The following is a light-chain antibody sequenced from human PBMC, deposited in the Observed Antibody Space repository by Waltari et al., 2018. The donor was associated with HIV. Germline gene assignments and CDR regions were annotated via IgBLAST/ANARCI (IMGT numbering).Light chain of an antibody. CDR2: RET. Sequence: SFELTQPPSVSVSPGQTARITCSGEAFPKQYVHWYQQKPGQAPVLVMYRETERASGILERFSGSSSGKTVTVIITSVQADDEADYYCQSADNSLTYYVFGNGTRVTLL. J-gene: IGLJ1*01. CDR1: AFPKQY. V-gene: IGLV3-25*03. CDR3: QSADNSLTYYV.